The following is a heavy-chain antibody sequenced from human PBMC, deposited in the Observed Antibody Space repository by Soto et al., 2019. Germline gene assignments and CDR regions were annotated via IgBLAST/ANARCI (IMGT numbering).Heavy chain of an antibody. J-gene: IGHJ3*02. CDR1: GFTFSGYE. Sequence: GGSLRLSSAASGFTFSGYEMNWVRQAPGKGLEWISYISGSGTTIYYADSVKGRFTISRDNSKNTLYLQMNSLRAEDTAVYYCARDGVVVAAHWGHAFDIWGQGTMVTVSS. V-gene: IGHV3-48*03. CDR3: ARDGVVVAAHWGHAFDI. D-gene: IGHD2-15*01. CDR2: ISGSGTTI.